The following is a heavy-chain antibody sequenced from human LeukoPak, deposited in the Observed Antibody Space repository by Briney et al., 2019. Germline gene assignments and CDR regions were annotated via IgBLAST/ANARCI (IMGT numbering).Heavy chain of an antibody. J-gene: IGHJ4*02. Sequence: PSETPSLTCAVHGGSFSGSYWSSIRQPPGKGLEWIGEINHSGSTNYNPSLKSRVTISVDTSKNQFSLKLSSVTAADTAVYYCARGVRYYYDSSGYLYYFDYWGQGTLVTVSS. V-gene: IGHV4-34*01. D-gene: IGHD3-22*01. CDR3: ARGVRYYYDSSGYLYYFDY. CDR2: INHSGST. CDR1: GGSFSGSY.